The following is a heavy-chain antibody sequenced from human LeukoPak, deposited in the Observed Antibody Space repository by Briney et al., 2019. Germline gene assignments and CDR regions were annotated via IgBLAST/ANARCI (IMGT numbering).Heavy chain of an antibody. Sequence: PSETLSLTCTVSGGSISSFYWTWIRQPAGKGLEWIGRIYPSGNTNYNPSLKSRVTMSVDTSKSQFSLNLRSVTAADTAVYYCARVRVGSDWNYGSFDNWGQGTLVTVSS. V-gene: IGHV4-4*07. D-gene: IGHD1-7*01. CDR2: IYPSGNT. J-gene: IGHJ4*02. CDR3: ARVRVGSDWNYGSFDN. CDR1: GGSISSFY.